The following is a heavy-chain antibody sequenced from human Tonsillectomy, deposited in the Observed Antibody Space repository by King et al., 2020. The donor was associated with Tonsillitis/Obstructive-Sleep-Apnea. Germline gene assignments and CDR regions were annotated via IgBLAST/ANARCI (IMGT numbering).Heavy chain of an antibody. Sequence: VQLVESGGGLVQPGGSLRLSCAASGFTFSSYAMGWVRQAPGKGLEWVSAISGSGVSTYFADSVKGRLTISRDNSKNTLYLQMNSLRAEDTAVYYCAKSPRLGELSLYPPFDYWGQGTLVTVSS. D-gene: IGHD3-16*01. CDR2: ISGSGVST. CDR1: GFTFSSYA. V-gene: IGHV3-23*04. J-gene: IGHJ4*02. CDR3: AKSPRLGELSLYPPFDY.